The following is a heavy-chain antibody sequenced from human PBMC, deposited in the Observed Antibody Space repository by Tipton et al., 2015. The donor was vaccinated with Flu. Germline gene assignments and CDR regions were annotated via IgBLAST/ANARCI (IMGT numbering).Heavy chain of an antibody. Sequence: QLVQSGAEVKKPGSSVKVSCKASGGIFSKYDISWVRQAPGQGLEWMGGIVPIFGTANYAQKFQGRVTITADESTSTVYMDLRSLRSEDTAMDYCARGLAIVAAGTAFESWAQGTLVTVSS. CDR3: ARGLAIVAAGTAFES. V-gene: IGHV1-69*01. CDR2: IVPIFGTA. J-gene: IGHJ4*02. D-gene: IGHD6-13*01. CDR1: GGIFSKYD.